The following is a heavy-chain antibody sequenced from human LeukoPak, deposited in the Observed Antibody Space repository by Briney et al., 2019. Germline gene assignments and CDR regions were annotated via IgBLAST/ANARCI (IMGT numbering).Heavy chain of an antibody. Sequence: GGSLRHSCAASGFTFDDYAMHWVRQAPGKGLEWVSAISGSGGSTYYADSVKGRFTISRDNSKNTLYLQMNSLRAEDTAVYYCAKDDSSGYYLAGDAFDIWGQGTMVTVSS. V-gene: IGHV3-23*01. CDR2: ISGSGGST. CDR3: AKDDSSGYYLAGDAFDI. D-gene: IGHD3-22*01. J-gene: IGHJ3*02. CDR1: GFTFDDYA.